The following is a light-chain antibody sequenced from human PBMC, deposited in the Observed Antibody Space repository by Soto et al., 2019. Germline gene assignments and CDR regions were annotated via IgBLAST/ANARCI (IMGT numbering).Light chain of an antibody. CDR2: EAS. V-gene: IGKV3-20*01. CDR3: QQYANSPFT. J-gene: IGKJ2*01. Sequence: FVLTQSPATLSLSPGERATLSCRASQSVRGNYVAWYQQKPGQAPRVLIFEASKRATGTPDRFSGSGSGTDFTLSISRLEPEDFAMYYCQQYANSPFTFGQGTKVEI. CDR1: QSVRGNY.